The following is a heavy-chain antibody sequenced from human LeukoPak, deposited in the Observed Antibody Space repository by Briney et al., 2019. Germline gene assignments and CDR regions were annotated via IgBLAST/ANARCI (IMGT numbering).Heavy chain of an antibody. CDR2: INTNTGNP. J-gene: IGHJ6*03. D-gene: IGHD3-3*01. CDR3: AREWSNYDFWSLYYMDV. Sequence: ASVKVSCKASGYTFTSYAMNWVRQAPGQGLEWMGWINTNTGNPTYAQGFTGRFVFSLDTSVSTAYLQISSLKAEDTAVYYCAREWSNYDFWSLYYMDVWGKGTTVTVSS. CDR1: GYTFTSYA. V-gene: IGHV7-4-1*02.